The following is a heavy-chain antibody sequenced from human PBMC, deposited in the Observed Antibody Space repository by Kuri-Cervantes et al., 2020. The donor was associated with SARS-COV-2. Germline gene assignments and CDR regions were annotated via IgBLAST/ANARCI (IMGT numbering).Heavy chain of an antibody. J-gene: IGHJ5*02. Sequence: GGSLRLSCKGSGYSFSTSGMHWVRQMPGKGLEWMARIDPSDSYTDYRPSLQGHVTISVDRSINTAYMQWYDLKSSDTAVYFCVRWDGFALDLWGQGTLVTVSS. V-gene: IGHV5-10-1*01. CDR2: IDPSDSYT. CDR1: GYSFSTSG. D-gene: IGHD5-24*01. CDR3: VRWDGFALDL.